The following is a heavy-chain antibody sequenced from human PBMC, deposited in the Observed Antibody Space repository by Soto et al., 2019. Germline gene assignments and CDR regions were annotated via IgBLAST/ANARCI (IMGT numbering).Heavy chain of an antibody. CDR1: GFTFSSYS. Sequence: EVQLVESGGGLVKPGGSLRLSCAASGFTFSSYSMNWVRQAPGKGLEWVSSISSSSSYIYYADSVKGRFTISRDNAKNSLYLQMNSLRAEDTAVYYCARLRLEEVRGMDVWGQGTTVTVSS. CDR3: ARLRLEEVRGMDV. V-gene: IGHV3-21*01. J-gene: IGHJ6*02. D-gene: IGHD3-10*01. CDR2: ISSSSSYI.